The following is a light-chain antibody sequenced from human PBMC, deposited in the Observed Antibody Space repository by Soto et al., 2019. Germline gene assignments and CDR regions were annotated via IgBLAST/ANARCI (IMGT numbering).Light chain of an antibody. CDR1: QTVSNNY. V-gene: IGKV3-20*01. CDR2: GSS. J-gene: IGKJ2*01. CDR3: QQYGSSPPYT. Sequence: EVVLTQSPGTLSLSPGERATLSCRASQTVSNNYLAWYQHKPGQSPKLLIFGSSDRATGIPDRFSGSGSGTDFPLTISGLEPEDFAVYYCQQYGSSPPYTFGQGTKLEIK.